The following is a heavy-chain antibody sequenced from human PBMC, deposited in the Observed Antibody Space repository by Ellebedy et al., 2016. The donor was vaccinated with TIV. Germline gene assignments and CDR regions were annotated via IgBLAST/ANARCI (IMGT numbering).Heavy chain of an antibody. CDR1: GFTFSDYW. Sequence: GESLKISCAASGFTFSDYWMSWVRQAPGKGLEWVANIKQDGSEKWDVDSVKGRFTISRDNAKNSLYLQMSSLRAEDTAVYYCARDQGWAYPGSTRFDYWGQGTLVTVSS. J-gene: IGHJ4*03. CDR2: IKQDGSEK. CDR3: ARDQGWAYPGSTRFDY. V-gene: IGHV3-7*01. D-gene: IGHD3-10*01.